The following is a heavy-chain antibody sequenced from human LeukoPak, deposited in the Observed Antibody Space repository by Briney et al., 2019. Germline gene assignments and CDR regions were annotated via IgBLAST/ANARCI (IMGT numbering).Heavy chain of an antibody. V-gene: IGHV3-7*01. CDR3: ARSLWPEDY. Sequence: PGGSLRLSRAASGFTFSDFYISWVRESPGKGLEWVASINQDGTGKYYVASVKGRFTISRDNARKSVWLQMTSLRADDTAVYYCARSLWPEDYWGQGTLVTVSS. J-gene: IGHJ4*02. CDR1: GFTFSDFY. CDR2: INQDGTGK. D-gene: IGHD3-16*01.